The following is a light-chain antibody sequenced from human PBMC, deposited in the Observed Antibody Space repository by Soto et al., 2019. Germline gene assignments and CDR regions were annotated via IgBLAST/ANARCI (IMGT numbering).Light chain of an antibody. J-gene: IGLJ3*02. CDR1: RSNIGSNT. Sequence: QSVLTQPPSASGTHGQRVTISCSGSRSNIGSNTVNWYHQLPVTAPKLFIYTNHQRPSRVPDRFSGYKSGTSASLAISGLESYDEADYYCATWDDSLKGRVFGGGTKLTVL. CDR2: TNH. V-gene: IGLV1-44*01. CDR3: ATWDDSLKGRV.